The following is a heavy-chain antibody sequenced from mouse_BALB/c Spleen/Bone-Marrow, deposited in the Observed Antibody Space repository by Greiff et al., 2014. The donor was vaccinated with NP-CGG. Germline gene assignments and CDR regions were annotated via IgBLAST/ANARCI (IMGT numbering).Heavy chain of an antibody. D-gene: IGHD1-1*01. CDR2: IDPANGNT. Sequence: EVKLVESGAELVKPGASVKLSCTASGFNIKDTYMHWVKQRPEQGLEWIGRIDPANGNTKYDPKFQGKATITADTSSNTAYLQLSSLTSEDTAVCYCASYYYGSSSFAYWGQGTLVTVSA. V-gene: IGHV14-3*02. CDR1: GFNIKDTY. J-gene: IGHJ3*01. CDR3: ASYYYGSSSFAY.